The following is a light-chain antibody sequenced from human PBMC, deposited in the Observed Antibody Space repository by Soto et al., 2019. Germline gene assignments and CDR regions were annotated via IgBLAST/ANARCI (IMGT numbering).Light chain of an antibody. V-gene: IGKV3-11*01. J-gene: IGKJ4*01. Sequence: EIVLTLSPATLSLSAGERATLSCRASQSVSTYLAWYQQKSGQAPRLLIYDASNRATGIPARFSGSGSGTDFPLSIISLEPEDFGVYYCQQRSTCPLTFGGGTKVEIK. CDR3: QQRSTCPLT. CDR1: QSVSTY. CDR2: DAS.